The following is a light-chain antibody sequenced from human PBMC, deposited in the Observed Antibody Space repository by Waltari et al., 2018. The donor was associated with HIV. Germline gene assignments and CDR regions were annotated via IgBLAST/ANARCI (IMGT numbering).Light chain of an antibody. CDR1: SSDVGSYNL. V-gene: IGLV2-23*02. CDR2: EVS. Sequence: QSALTQPASVSGSFGQSLTISCTGTSSDVGSYNLVSWYQYHPGKAPKLIIYEVSKRPSGVSNRFSGSKSGNTASLTVAGLQAEDEAHYYGCSYVRSGSPFGGGTKLTVL. J-gene: IGLJ2*01. CDR3: CSYVRSGSP.